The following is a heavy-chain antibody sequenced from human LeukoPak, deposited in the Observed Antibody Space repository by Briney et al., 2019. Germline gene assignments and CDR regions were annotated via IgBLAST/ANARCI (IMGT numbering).Heavy chain of an antibody. CDR2: SNDSGGT. CDR1: GGTFSGYY. V-gene: IGHV4-34*01. D-gene: IGHD3-10*01. J-gene: IGHJ4*02. Sequence: SETLSLTCAVYGGTFSGYYWSWIRQPPGKRLEWVGESNDSGGTNYTPSLKSRVTISVDTSKNQFSLKLSSVTAADTAVYYCARVNSGSSFDYWGQGTLATVSS. CDR3: ARVNSGSSFDY.